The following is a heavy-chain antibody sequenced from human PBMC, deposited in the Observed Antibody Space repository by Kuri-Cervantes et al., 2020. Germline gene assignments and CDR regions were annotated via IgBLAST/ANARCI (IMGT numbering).Heavy chain of an antibody. CDR3: ARDPLGGDYFDY. CDR2: IYSGGST. D-gene: IGHD3-16*01. J-gene: IGHJ4*02. V-gene: IGHV3-66*01. Sequence: GGSLRLSCVASGFAFRDYYMSWVRQAPGKGLEWVSVIYSGGSTYYADSVKGRFTISRDNSKNTLYLQMNSLRAEDTAVYYCARDPLGGDYFDYWGQGTLVTVSS. CDR1: GFAFRDYY.